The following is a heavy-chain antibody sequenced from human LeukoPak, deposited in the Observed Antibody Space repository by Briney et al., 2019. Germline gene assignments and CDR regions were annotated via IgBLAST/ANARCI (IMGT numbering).Heavy chain of an antibody. V-gene: IGHV3-66*01. Sequence: PGGSLRLSCAASGFTVSSNYMSWVRQAPGKGLEWVSVIYSGGSTYYADSVKGRFTISRDNSKNTLYLQMNSLRAEDTAVYYCARVEMATISPFFDYWGQGTLVTVSP. CDR1: GFTVSSNY. D-gene: IGHD5-24*01. CDR3: ARVEMATISPFFDY. CDR2: IYSGGST. J-gene: IGHJ4*02.